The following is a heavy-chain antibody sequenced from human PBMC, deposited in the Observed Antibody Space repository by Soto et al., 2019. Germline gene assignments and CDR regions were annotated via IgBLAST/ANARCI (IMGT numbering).Heavy chain of an antibody. CDR1: GESFSDYC. V-gene: IGHV4-34*01. D-gene: IGHD3-3*01. J-gene: IGHJ5*02. CDR3: ARADPYYDFWSGYSGDWFDP. Sequence: SETLSLTCAAYGESFSDYCWTWVRQPPGKGLEWIGEINHSGSTNYNPSLKSRVAISVDTSKNQFSLKLSSVTAADTAVYYCARADPYYDFWSGYSGDWFDPWGQGTLVTVSS. CDR2: INHSGST.